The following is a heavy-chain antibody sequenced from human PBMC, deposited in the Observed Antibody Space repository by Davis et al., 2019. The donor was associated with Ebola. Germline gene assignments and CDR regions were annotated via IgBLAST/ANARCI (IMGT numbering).Heavy chain of an antibody. J-gene: IGHJ6*02. V-gene: IGHV1-69*04. Sequence: SAMISCNASAGTFSSYAISWVRQAPGQGLEWMGRIIPILGIANYAQKFQGRVTITADKSTSTAYMELSSLRSEDTAVYYCARDYLDSSSSARGYYYYYGMDVWGQGTTVTVSS. CDR1: AGTFSSYA. CDR3: ARDYLDSSSSARGYYYYYGMDV. CDR2: IIPILGIA. D-gene: IGHD6-6*01.